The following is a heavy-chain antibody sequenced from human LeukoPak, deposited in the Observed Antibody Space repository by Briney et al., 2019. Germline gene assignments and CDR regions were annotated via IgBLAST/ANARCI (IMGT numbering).Heavy chain of an antibody. J-gene: IGHJ6*03. V-gene: IGHV1-18*01. CDR3: ARMNDYYYYMDV. CDR2: ISAYNGNT. D-gene: IGHD1-1*01. Sequence: GPVKVSCKASSYTFTSYGISWVRQAPGQGLEWMGWISAYNGNTNYAQKLQGRVTMTTDTSTSTAYMELRSLRSDDTAVYYCARMNDYYYYMDVWGKGTTVTVSS. CDR1: SYTFTSYG.